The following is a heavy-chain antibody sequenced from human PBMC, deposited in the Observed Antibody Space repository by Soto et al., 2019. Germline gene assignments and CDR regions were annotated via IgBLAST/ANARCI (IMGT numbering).Heavy chain of an antibody. V-gene: IGHV2-26*01. CDR1: GFSLSNARMG. CDR2: IFSNDEK. Sequence: QVTLKESGPVLVKPTETLTLTCTVSGFSLSNARMGVSWIRQPPGKALEWLAHIFSNDEKSYSTSLKSRLTISKDTSKSQVVLTMTNMDPVDTATYYCARTVKQQLPRGPYYYYYGMDVWGQGTTVTVSS. D-gene: IGHD6-13*01. J-gene: IGHJ6*02. CDR3: ARTVKQQLPRGPYYYYYGMDV.